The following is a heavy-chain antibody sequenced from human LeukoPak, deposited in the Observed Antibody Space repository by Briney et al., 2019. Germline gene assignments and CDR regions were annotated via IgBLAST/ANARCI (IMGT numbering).Heavy chain of an antibody. J-gene: IGHJ3*02. V-gene: IGHV4-39*01. D-gene: IGHD4-23*01. CDR1: GASISSYY. CDR2: IYYSGST. Sequence: SETLSLTCTVSGASISSYYWGWIRQPPGKGLEWIGSIYYSGSTYYNPSLKSRVTISVDTSKNQFSLKLSSVTAADTAVYYCARHGKATVGGAFDIWGQGTMVTVSS. CDR3: ARHGKATVGGAFDI.